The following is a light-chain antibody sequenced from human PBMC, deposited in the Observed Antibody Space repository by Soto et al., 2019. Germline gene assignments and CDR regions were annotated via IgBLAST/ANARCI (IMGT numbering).Light chain of an antibody. CDR3: QQHNNWPQT. CDR2: KAS. Sequence: DIQMTQSPSTLSASVGGRVTITCRASQSISSWFACYQQKPGKAPTRLLYKASTLKSGVPPRFSGSGSGTAFTPTISGLQYEDFAAYYCQQHNNWPQTFGQGTKVDIK. V-gene: IGKV1-5*03. CDR1: QSISSW. J-gene: IGKJ1*01.